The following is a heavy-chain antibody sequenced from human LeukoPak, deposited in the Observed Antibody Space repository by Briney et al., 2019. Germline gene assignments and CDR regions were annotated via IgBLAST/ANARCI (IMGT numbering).Heavy chain of an antibody. CDR2: IYYSGSI. Sequence: SETLSLTCTVSGASISSYYWSWIRQPPGKGLEWIGDIYYSGSIKYNPTLKSRVAMSVDTSKNQFSLKLSSVTAADTAIYYCARENPSGYYNRPIDYWGQGTLVTVSS. D-gene: IGHD3-22*01. V-gene: IGHV4-59*01. J-gene: IGHJ4*02. CDR1: GASISSYY. CDR3: ARENPSGYYNRPIDY.